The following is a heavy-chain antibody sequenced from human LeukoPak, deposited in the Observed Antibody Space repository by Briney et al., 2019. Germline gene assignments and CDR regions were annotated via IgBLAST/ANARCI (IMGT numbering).Heavy chain of an antibody. CDR1: GYTFNMHS. V-gene: IGHV1-18*04. CDR2: ISAYNGDT. CDR3: ARLDYYGSGSYYNVGAFDI. Sequence: ASVKVSCKASGYTFNMHSIVWVRQAPGQGLEWMGWISAYNGDTKYAQKFQGRVTMTTDTSTSTAYMELRSLRSDDTAVYYCARLDYYGSGSYYNVGAFDIWGQGTMVTVSS. D-gene: IGHD3-10*01. J-gene: IGHJ3*02.